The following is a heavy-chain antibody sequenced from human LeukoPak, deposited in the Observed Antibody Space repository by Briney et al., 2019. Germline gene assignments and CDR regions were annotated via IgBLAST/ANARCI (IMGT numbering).Heavy chain of an antibody. D-gene: IGHD3-16*02. CDR3: ARDRRAITFGGVIVYNWFDP. Sequence: PGGSLRPSCAASGFTFSSYSMNWVRQAPGKGLEWVSSISSSSSYIYYADSVKGRFTISRDNAKNSLYLQMNSLRAEDTAVYYCARDRRAITFGGVIVYNWFDPWGQGTLVTVSS. CDR2: ISSSSSYI. CDR1: GFTFSSYS. V-gene: IGHV3-21*01. J-gene: IGHJ5*02.